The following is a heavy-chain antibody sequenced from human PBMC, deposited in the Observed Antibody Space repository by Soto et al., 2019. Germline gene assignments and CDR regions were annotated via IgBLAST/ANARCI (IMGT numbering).Heavy chain of an antibody. Sequence: EVQLVESGGGLVQPGGSLRLSCAASGFTFSSYEMNWVRQAPGKGLEWVLYISSSGNTIYYADSVRGRFTISRDNAKNPLYLQMNSLRAEDTAVYYCARDIAAAGLIDYWGQGTLVTVSS. V-gene: IGHV3-48*03. CDR2: ISSSGNTI. CDR3: ARDIAAAGLIDY. D-gene: IGHD6-13*01. CDR1: GFTFSSYE. J-gene: IGHJ4*02.